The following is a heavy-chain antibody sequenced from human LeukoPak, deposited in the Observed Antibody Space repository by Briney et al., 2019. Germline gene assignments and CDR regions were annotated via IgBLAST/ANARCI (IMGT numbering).Heavy chain of an antibody. V-gene: IGHV4-39*01. CDR1: GGSIISNDYY. CDR2: IYFGGTT. D-gene: IGHD2/OR15-2a*01. J-gene: IGHJ5*02. Sequence: SETLSLTCAVSGGSIISNDYYWGWIRQPPGKGLEWIGSIYFGGTTYYNPSLKSRASMSVDTSKNQFSLNLNSATAADTAVYYCARHRRFCNKASCFSLNWFDPWGQGTLVTVSS. CDR3: ARHRRFCNKASCFSLNWFDP.